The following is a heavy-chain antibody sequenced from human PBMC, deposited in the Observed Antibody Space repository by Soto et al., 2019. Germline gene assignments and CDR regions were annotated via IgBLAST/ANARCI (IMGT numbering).Heavy chain of an antibody. CDR1: GFPFSSYG. CDR2: IWYDGSKK. V-gene: IGHV3-33*03. J-gene: IGHJ4*02. Sequence: GWSLRLSCAASGFPFSSYGMHWVRQAPGKGLDWVGVIWYDGSKKDYAESVKGRFTISRDNSKNMLYLQMNSLRADDTAVYYCESSINWGQGTLVTVSS. CDR3: ESSIN.